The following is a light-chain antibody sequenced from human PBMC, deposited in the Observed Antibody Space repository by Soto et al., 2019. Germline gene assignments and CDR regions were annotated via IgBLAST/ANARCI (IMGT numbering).Light chain of an antibody. CDR2: INN. J-gene: IGLJ1*01. V-gene: IGLV1-40*01. Sequence: QSVLTQPPSVSWAPGQRVTISCTGSSSNIGAGYDVHWYQQLPGTAPKLLIYINNNRPSGVPDRFSGSKSGTSASLAITGLQAEDEADYYCQSYDSSLSSYVFGTGTKLTVL. CDR1: SSNIGAGYD. CDR3: QSYDSSLSSYV.